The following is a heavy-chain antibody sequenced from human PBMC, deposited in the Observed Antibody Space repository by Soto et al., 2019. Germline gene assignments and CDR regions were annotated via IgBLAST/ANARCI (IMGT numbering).Heavy chain of an antibody. V-gene: IGHV1-69*13. CDR2: IIPIFGTA. D-gene: IGHD1-26*01. J-gene: IGHJ4*02. CDR1: GGTFSSYA. Sequence: PSVKVSCKASGGTFSSYAISWVRQAPGQGLEWMGGIIPIFGTANYAQKFQGRVTITADESTSTAYMELSSLRSEDTAVYYCASMGDRIVGATGYWGQGTLVTVSS. CDR3: ASMGDRIVGATGY.